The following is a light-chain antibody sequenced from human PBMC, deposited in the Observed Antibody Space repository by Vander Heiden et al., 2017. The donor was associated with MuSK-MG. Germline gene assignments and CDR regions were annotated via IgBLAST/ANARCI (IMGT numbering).Light chain of an antibody. V-gene: IGKV1-27*01. J-gene: IGKJ3*01. Sequence: DIQMTQSPSSLSASVGDRVTITCRASQGISKDLAWFQQKPGKVPKLLIYAASTLQSGVPSRFSGSGSGTDFTLTITSLQPEDVATYYCQKYYNAPIFTFGPGTKVDIK. CDR3: QKYYNAPIFT. CDR1: QGISKD. CDR2: AAS.